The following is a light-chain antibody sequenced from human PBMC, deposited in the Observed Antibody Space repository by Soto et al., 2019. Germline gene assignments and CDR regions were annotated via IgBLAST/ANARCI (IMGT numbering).Light chain of an antibody. CDR3: QQYGSSPPTWT. Sequence: EIVLTQSPGTLSLSPGERATLSCRASQSVSSSYLAWYQQKPGQAPRLLIYGASSRATGIPDRFSGSGSGTYFTLTISILEPEDFAVYYCQQYGSSPPTWTFGQGNKVAIK. CDR1: QSVSSSY. V-gene: IGKV3-20*01. CDR2: GAS. J-gene: IGKJ1*01.